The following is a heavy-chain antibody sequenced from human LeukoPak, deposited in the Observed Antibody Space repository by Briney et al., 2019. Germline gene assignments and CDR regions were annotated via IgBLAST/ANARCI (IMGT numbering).Heavy chain of an antibody. D-gene: IGHD2-15*01. CDR1: GFTFSSYW. CDR3: ARDQYCSGGSCYSSPYYFDY. V-gene: IGHV3-7*01. CDR2: IKQDGGEK. Sequence: GGSLRLSCAASGFTFSSYWMSWVRQAPGKGLEWVANIKQDGGEKYYVDSVKGRFTISRDNAKNSLYLQMNSLRAEDTAVYYCARDQYCSGGSCYSSPYYFDYWGQGTLVTVSS. J-gene: IGHJ4*02.